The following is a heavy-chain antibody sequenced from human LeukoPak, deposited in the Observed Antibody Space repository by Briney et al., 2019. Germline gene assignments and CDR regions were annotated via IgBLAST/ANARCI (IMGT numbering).Heavy chain of an antibody. CDR1: GFIFGGYA. Sequence: GGSLRLSCAASGFIFGGYAMHWVRQAPGKGLQWLAVISYDGGKTYYADSVEGRFTISRDNSKSTVYLEINSLRSEDTAIYYCARGFNDFWSGSQLEYWGQGTLVTASS. D-gene: IGHD3-3*01. J-gene: IGHJ4*02. CDR3: ARGFNDFWSGSQLEY. CDR2: ISYDGGKT. V-gene: IGHV3-30-3*01.